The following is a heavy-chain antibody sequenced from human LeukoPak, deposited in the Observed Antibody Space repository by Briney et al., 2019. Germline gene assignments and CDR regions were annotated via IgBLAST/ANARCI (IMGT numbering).Heavy chain of an antibody. V-gene: IGHV4-39*07. CDR1: GGSISSSTYF. CDR3: AREGEYYFDY. D-gene: IGHD3-16*01. J-gene: IGHJ4*02. Sequence: SETLSLTCTVSGGSISSSTYFWGWIRQPPGKGLEWIGTIYYSGSTYYNPSLKSRVTISVDTSKNQFSLKLSSVTAADTAVYYCAREGEYYFDYWGQGTLVTVSS. CDR2: IYYSGST.